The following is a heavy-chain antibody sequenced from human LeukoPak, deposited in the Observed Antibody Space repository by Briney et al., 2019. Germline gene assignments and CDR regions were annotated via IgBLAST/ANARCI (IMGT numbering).Heavy chain of an antibody. J-gene: IGHJ4*01. CDR1: GFTFYNYA. D-gene: IGHD2-15*01. V-gene: IGHV3-23*01. CDR3: AKDIAASWDY. Sequence: GGSLRLSCAASGFTFYNYAMSWVRQAPGKGLEWVSTISGSGGSTYYADSVKGRFTISRDNSKNTLYLQMNSLRAEDTAVYYCAKDIAASWDYWGHGTLVTVSS. CDR2: ISGSGGST.